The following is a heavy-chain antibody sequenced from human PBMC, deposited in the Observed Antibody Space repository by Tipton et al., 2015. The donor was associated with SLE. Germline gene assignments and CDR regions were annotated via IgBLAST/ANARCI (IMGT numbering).Heavy chain of an antibody. CDR3: VKVDYSTNWYLDY. CDR1: GLTFSSYA. CDR2: INGSGGRT. D-gene: IGHD6-13*01. Sequence: GSLRLSCAVSGLTFSSYAMSWVRQAPGEGLEWVSDINGSGGRTYYADSVKGRFYISRDNPKNTLSLYMNSLRAEDTAVYYCVKVDYSTNWYLDYWGQGILVTVSS. J-gene: IGHJ4*02. V-gene: IGHV3-23*01.